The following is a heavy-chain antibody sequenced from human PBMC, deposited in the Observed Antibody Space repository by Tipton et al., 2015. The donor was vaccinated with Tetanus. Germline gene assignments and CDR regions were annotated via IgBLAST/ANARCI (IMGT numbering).Heavy chain of an antibody. CDR3: ARYLFAYGMDV. Sequence: SLRLSCADTGFRFSSDWMGWVRQAAGKGLEWVAHINRDGSEKACADAVQGRFSISRDSAKNSLSLQMNSLRAEDTAVYYRARYLFAYGMDVWGQGTTVTVSS. CDR1: GFRFSSDW. CDR2: INRDGSEK. V-gene: IGHV3-7*03. J-gene: IGHJ6*02.